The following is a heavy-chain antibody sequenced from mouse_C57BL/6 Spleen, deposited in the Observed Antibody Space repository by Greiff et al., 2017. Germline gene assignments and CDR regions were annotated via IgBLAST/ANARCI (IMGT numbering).Heavy chain of an antibody. Sequence: QVQLQQSGAELVRPGSSVKLSCKASGYTFTSYWMHWVKQRPIQGLEWIGNIDPSESETHYNQKFKDKATLTVDKSSSTAYMQLSSLTSEDSAVYYCAREDYYGSWFAYWGQGTLVTVSA. CDR2: IDPSESET. CDR3: AREDYYGSWFAY. CDR1: GYTFTSYW. J-gene: IGHJ3*01. D-gene: IGHD1-1*01. V-gene: IGHV1-52*01.